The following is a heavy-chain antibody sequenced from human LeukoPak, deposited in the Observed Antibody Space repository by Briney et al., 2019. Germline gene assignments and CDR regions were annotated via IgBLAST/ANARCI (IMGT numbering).Heavy chain of an antibody. CDR2: ISYDGSNK. CDR3: ARLSRVFYY. J-gene: IGHJ4*02. Sequence: GGSLRLSCGASGFTFSSYAMHWVRQAPGKGLEWVAVISYDGSNKYYADSVKGRFTISRDNSKNTLYLQMNSLRAEDTAVYYCARLSRVFYYWGQGTLVTVSS. V-gene: IGHV3-30-3*01. CDR1: GFTFSSYA.